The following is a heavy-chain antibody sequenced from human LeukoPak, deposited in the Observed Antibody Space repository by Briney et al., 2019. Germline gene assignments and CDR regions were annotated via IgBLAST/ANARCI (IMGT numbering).Heavy chain of an antibody. CDR2: ISSSGSTI. V-gene: IGHV3-48*03. CDR1: GFTFSSYE. D-gene: IGHD2-15*01. J-gene: IGHJ4*02. CDR3: AAGPHIVVVVDANPSPYFDY. Sequence: GGSLRLSCAASGFTFSSYEMNWVRQAPGKGLEWVSYISSSGSTIYYADSVKGRFTISRDNAKNSLYLQMNSLRAEDTAVYYCAAGPHIVVVVDANPSPYFDYWGQGTLVTVSS.